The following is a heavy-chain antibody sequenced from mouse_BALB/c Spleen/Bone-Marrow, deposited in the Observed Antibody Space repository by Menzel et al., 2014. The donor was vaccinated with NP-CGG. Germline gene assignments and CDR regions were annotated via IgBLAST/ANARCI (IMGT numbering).Heavy chain of an antibody. J-gene: IGHJ3*01. D-gene: IGHD2-1*01. Sequence: VQLQQSGAELVKPGASVKLSCTASGFNIKDTYMHWVKQRPEQGLEWIGRIDPANGDIIYDPKFQGKATITADTSSITAYLQLSSLTSEDTAVYYCARGGNYGWFAYWGQGTLVTVSA. CDR3: ARGGNYGWFAY. CDR1: GFNIKDTY. CDR2: IDPANGDI. V-gene: IGHV14-3*02.